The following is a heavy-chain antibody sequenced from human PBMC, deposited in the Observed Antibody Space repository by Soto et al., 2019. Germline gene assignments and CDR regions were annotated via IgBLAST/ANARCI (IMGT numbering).Heavy chain of an antibody. D-gene: IGHD3-10*01. CDR3: ARDWRFGEEGMDV. J-gene: IGHJ6*02. CDR2: IIPIFGTA. CDR1: GGTFSSYA. V-gene: IGHV1-69*13. Sequence: ASVKVSCKASGGTFSSYAISWVRQAPGQGLEWMGGIIPIFGTANYAQKFQGRVTITADESTSTAYMELSSLRSEDAAVYYCARDWRFGEEGMDVWGQGTTVTVSS.